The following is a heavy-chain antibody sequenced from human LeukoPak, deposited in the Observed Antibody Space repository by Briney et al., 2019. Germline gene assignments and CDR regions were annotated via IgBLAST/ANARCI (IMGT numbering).Heavy chain of an antibody. CDR2: INHSGST. J-gene: IGHJ6*02. D-gene: IGHD2-21*02. V-gene: IGHV4-34*01. CDR3: ARRGGGYCGGDCYSGFLYYYGMDV. CDR1: GGSFSGYY. Sequence: SETLSLTCAVYGGSFSGYYWSWIRQPPGKGLEWIGEINHSGSTNYNPSLKSRVTISVDTSKNQFSLKLSSVTAADTAVYYRARRGGGYCGGDCYSGFLYYYGMDVWGQGTTVTVSS.